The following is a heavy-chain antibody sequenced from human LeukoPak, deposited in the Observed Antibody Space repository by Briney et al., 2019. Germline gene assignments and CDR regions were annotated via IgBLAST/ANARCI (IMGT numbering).Heavy chain of an antibody. D-gene: IGHD1-26*01. CDR1: GYTFTSYD. CDR3: AREDAGATAH. Sequence: ASVKVSCKASGYTFTSYDINWVRQAPGQGLEWMGRIIPIFGTANYAQKFQGRVTITTDESTSTAYMELSSLRSEDTAVYYCAREDAGATAHWGQGTLVTVSS. J-gene: IGHJ4*02. V-gene: IGHV1-69*05. CDR2: IIPIFGTA.